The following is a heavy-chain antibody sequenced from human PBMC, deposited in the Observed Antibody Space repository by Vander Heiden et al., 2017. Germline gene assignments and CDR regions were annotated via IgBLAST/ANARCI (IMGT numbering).Heavy chain of an antibody. D-gene: IGHD3-22*01. CDR2: INPSAGIT. J-gene: IGHJ4*02. CDR3: AREAYRYGSSVYHLDY. V-gene: IGHV1-46*01. CDR1: GYSFTNYH. Sequence: QVQLVQSGAEVREPGASVKVSCKASGYSFTNYHLHWVRQAPGQGLEWMGIINPSAGITTYAQKFQGRFTMTRDTTTSTVYMDLSSLRSEDTAVYFCAREAYRYGSSVYHLDYWGQGTLVTVSS.